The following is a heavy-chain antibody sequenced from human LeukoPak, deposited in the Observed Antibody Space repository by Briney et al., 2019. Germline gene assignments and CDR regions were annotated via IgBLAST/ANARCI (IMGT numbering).Heavy chain of an antibody. Sequence: GGSLRLSCAASGFTFSSYWMHWVRQAPGKGLVWVSRVNSDGRGTSYADSVKGRFTISRDNTKNTLYLQMNSLRAEDTAVYYCAREYWGYDYWGQGTLVTVSS. V-gene: IGHV3-74*01. CDR1: GFTFSSYW. J-gene: IGHJ4*02. CDR3: AREYWGYDY. D-gene: IGHD2-15*01. CDR2: VNSDGRGT.